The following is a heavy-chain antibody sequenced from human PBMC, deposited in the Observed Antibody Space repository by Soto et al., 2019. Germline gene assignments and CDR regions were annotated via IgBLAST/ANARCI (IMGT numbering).Heavy chain of an antibody. J-gene: IGHJ4*02. CDR3: ARTAAVAGTPEFDY. V-gene: IGHV3-30-3*01. D-gene: IGHD6-19*01. Sequence: GGSLRLSCAASGFTFSSFSLHWVRQAPGKGLEWLALISYDGSNKYNADSVKGRFTISRDNSNKTLYLQLNSLRPDDTAVYYGARTAAVAGTPEFDYWGQGELVTV. CDR1: GFTFSSFS. CDR2: ISYDGSNK.